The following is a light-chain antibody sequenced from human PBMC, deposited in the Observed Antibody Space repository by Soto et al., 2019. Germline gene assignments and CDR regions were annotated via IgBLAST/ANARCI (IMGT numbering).Light chain of an antibody. Sequence: EIVLTQSPDILSLSPGERATLSCRASQSVTTNQLAWYQQKPCQAPRLLIYDTSSRATGIADRFSGSGSGTDFTLTISRLEPEDFAVYYCQQYGTSPPGTFGQGTKVDIK. CDR1: QSVTTNQ. CDR3: QQYGTSPPGT. V-gene: IGKV3-20*01. J-gene: IGKJ1*01. CDR2: DTS.